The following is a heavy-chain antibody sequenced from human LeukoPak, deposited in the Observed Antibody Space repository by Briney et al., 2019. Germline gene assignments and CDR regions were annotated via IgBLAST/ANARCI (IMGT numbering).Heavy chain of an antibody. Sequence: PGGSLRLSCAASGLAFSSNWMHWVRQTPGKGLVWVSRINSGGSGTSYADSVEGRFTISRDNAKNTLYLQMNSLRAEDTAVYYCATSLGPLTEYWGQGTLVTVSS. V-gene: IGHV3-74*01. CDR3: ATSLGPLTEY. J-gene: IGHJ4*02. CDR2: INSGGSGT. CDR1: GLAFSSNW. D-gene: IGHD7-27*01.